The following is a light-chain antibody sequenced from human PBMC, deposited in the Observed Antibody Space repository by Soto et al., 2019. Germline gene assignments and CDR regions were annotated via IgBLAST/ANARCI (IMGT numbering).Light chain of an antibody. V-gene: IGKV3-20*01. CDR2: GAS. J-gene: IGKJ1*01. CDR1: QSAGNF. Sequence: EIVTTQSPATLSVSTGETASLSCRASQSAGNFLAWYQQKPGQAPRLLIYGASNRATGISDRFSGSGSGTVFTLTISRLEPEDFAVYYCQQYGSSGTFGQGTKVDI. CDR3: QQYGSSGT.